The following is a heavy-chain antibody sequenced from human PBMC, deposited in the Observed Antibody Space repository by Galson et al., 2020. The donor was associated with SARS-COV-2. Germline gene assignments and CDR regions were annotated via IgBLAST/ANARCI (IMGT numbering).Heavy chain of an antibody. V-gene: IGHV3-30*04. CDR1: AFTFSSYA. CDR2: ISYDGSNT. CDR3: ASASGNYSPFDY. J-gene: IGHJ4*02. D-gene: IGHD4-4*01. Sequence: GGSLRLSCAASAFTFSSYAMHWVRQAPDNGLAWVAVISYDGSNTYYADSVKGRFTISRDNSKNTLYLQMSSLRAEDTAVYYCASASGNYSPFDYWGQGTLVTVSS.